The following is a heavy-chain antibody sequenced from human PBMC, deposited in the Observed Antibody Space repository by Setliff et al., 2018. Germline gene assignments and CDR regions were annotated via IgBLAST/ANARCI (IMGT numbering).Heavy chain of an antibody. Sequence: GGSLRLSCVGSGFIFEDYAMHWVRQVPGKGLEWVAGISGNSVTRDYADTVKGRFAISRDNAKNSLFLQLNSPRVEDTAVYYCARPGGSGSYGPPYYYGMDIWGQGTTVTVSS. CDR3: ARPGGSGSYGPPYYYGMDI. CDR2: ISGNSVTR. V-gene: IGHV3-9*01. D-gene: IGHD3-10*01. CDR1: GFIFEDYA. J-gene: IGHJ6*02.